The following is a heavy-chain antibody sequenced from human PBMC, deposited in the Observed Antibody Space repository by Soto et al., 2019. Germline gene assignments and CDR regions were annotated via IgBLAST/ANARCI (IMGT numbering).Heavy chain of an antibody. J-gene: IGHJ4*02. Sequence: PVKVSCKASGGTFSSYTISWVRQAPGQGLEWMGRIIPILGIANSAQKFQCRVTITADNSTSTAYMELSSLRSEDTVVYYCSTPGSNCSGGSCYSLDYWGQGTLVTVSS. CDR2: IIPILGIA. CDR1: GGTFSSYT. D-gene: IGHD2-15*01. CDR3: STPGSNCSGGSCYSLDY. V-gene: IGHV1-69*02.